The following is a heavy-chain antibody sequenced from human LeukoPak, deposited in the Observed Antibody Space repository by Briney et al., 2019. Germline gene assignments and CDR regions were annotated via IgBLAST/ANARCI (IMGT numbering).Heavy chain of an antibody. CDR2: INAGNGNT. CDR3: ARGRRYSSGWMDRYYFDY. J-gene: IGHJ4*02. D-gene: IGHD6-19*01. CDR1: GYTFTSYA. Sequence: ASVKVSCTASGYTFTSYAMHWVRQAPGQRLEWMGWINAGNGNTKYSQKFQGRVTITRDTSASTAYMELSSLRSEDTAVYYCARGRRYSSGWMDRYYFDYWGQGTLVTVSS. V-gene: IGHV1-3*01.